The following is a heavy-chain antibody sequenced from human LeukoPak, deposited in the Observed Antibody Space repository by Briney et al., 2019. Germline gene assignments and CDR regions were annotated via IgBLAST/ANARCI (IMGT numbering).Heavy chain of an antibody. Sequence: PGGSLRLSCAASGFTVSSNYMSWVRQAPGKGLKWVSVIYSGGSTYYADSVKGRFTISRDNSKNTLYLQMNSLRAEDTAVYYCARVRYFLGALNDNWFDPWGQGTLVTVSS. CDR1: GFTVSSNY. V-gene: IGHV3-53*01. J-gene: IGHJ5*02. CDR3: ARVRYFLGALNDNWFDP. CDR2: IYSGGST. D-gene: IGHD3-10*02.